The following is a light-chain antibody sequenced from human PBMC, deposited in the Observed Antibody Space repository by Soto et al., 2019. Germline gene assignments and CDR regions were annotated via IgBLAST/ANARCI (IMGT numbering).Light chain of an antibody. J-gene: IGLJ2*01. CDR1: SSNIESHT. CDR2: SNN. Sequence: QAVVTQPPSASGTPGQRVTISCSGSSSNIESHTVNWYQQLPGTAPKLLIYSNNQRPSGVPDRFSGSKSGTSASLAISGLQSEDEADYYCAAWDDSLNGPVFGGGTKVTVL. V-gene: IGLV1-44*01. CDR3: AAWDDSLNGPV.